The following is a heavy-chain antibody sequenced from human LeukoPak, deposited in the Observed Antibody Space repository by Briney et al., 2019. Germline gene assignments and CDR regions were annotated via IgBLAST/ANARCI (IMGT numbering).Heavy chain of an antibody. CDR2: ISSSSSYI. Sequence: GGSLRLSCAASGFTFSSYSMNWVRQAPGKGLEWVSSISSSSSYIYYADSVKGRFTISRDNAKNSLYLQMNSLRAEDTAVYYCARSSRELGGYGPWELRPPFDDWGQGTLVTVSS. CDR3: ARSSRELGGYGPWELRPPFDD. CDR1: GFTFSSYS. V-gene: IGHV3-21*01. D-gene: IGHD1-7*01. J-gene: IGHJ4*02.